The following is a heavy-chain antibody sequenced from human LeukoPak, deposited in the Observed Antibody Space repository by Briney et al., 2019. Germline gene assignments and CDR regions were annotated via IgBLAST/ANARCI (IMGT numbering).Heavy chain of an antibody. D-gene: IGHD7-27*01. CDR3: ARDDLRLSNWGSMDV. Sequence: GGSLRLSCAVSGFTFSSYWMTWVRQAPGKGLEWVANIKQDGSDRYYMDSVKGRFTISRDNAKNSLHLQMNSLRAEDTAVYYCARDDLRLSNWGSMDVWGKGTTVTVSS. CDR1: GFTFSSYW. CDR2: IKQDGSDR. V-gene: IGHV3-7*01. J-gene: IGHJ6*03.